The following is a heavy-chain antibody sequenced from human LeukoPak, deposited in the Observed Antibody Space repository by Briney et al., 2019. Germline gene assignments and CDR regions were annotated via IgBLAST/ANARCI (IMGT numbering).Heavy chain of an antibody. J-gene: IGHJ6*02. Sequence: GGSLRLSCAASGFAFSSYGMHWVRQAPGKGLEWVAVIWYDGSNKYYTDSVKGRFTISRDNSKNTLYLQMNSLRAEDTAVYYCARERTGIPNYYYYGMDVWGQGTTVTVSS. CDR1: GFAFSSYG. V-gene: IGHV3-33*01. D-gene: IGHD5-18*01. CDR3: ARERTGIPNYYYYGMDV. CDR2: IWYDGSNK.